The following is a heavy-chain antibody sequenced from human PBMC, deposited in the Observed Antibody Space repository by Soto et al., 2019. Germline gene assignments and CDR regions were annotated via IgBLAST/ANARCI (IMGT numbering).Heavy chain of an antibody. D-gene: IGHD6-19*01. V-gene: IGHV3-66*01. Sequence: EVQLVESGGGLVQPGGSLRLSCAASGFTVSSSYISGVRQAPGKRLEWVSTIYSSGSTYYADSVRGRFTISRDDSKNTLYLQMNSLIVDDTAVYYCTREASGSCWWSQGSCESWGQGTLVTVSS. CDR3: TREASGSCWWSQGSCES. CDR1: GFTVSSSY. J-gene: IGHJ5*02. CDR2: IYSSGST.